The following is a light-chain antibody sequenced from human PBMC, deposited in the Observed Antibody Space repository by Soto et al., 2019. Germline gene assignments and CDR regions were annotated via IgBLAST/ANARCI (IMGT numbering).Light chain of an antibody. CDR3: NKCNQGPT. CDR1: QSVSSN. CDR2: GAS. J-gene: IGKJ1*01. Sequence: EIVMTQSPATLSVSPGEGATLSCRASQSVSSNLAWYQQKPGQAPRLLIYGASTRATAIPVRFSGSGSGTEFTLAISSRQSEDFAFYFCNKCNQGPTCGQGTKVEIK. V-gene: IGKV3-15*01.